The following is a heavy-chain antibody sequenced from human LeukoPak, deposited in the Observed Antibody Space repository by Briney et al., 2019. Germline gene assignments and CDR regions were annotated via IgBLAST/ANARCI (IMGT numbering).Heavy chain of an antibody. Sequence: SLLISCIGSCSCFTSYCSSRLLQMPQQRLECSGRLDPSDSYTNYSPSFQGHVTISADKSISTAYLQWSSLKASDTAMYYCARRLVGATHDNYYYGMDVWGQGTTVTVSS. CDR1: CSCFTSYC. V-gene: IGHV5-10-1*01. CDR3: ARRLVGATHDNYYYGMDV. J-gene: IGHJ6*02. D-gene: IGHD1-26*01. CDR2: LDPSDSYT.